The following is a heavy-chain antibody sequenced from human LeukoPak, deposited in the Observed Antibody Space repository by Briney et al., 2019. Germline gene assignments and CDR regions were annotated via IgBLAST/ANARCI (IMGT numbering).Heavy chain of an antibody. CDR3: ARDLTFGEGWFDP. V-gene: IGHV1-2*02. D-gene: IGHD3-10*01. J-gene: IGHJ5*02. CDR1: GYTFTGYY. Sequence: ASVKVSCKASGYTFTGYYMHWVRQAPGQGLEWMGWINPNSGGTNYAQKFQGRVTMTRDTSISTAYMELSRLRSDDTAVYYCARDLTFGEGWFDPWGQGTLVTVSS. CDR2: INPNSGGT.